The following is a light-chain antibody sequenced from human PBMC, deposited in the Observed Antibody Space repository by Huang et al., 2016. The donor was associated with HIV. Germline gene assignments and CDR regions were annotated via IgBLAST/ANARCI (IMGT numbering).Light chain of an antibody. CDR1: QGVSDN. CDR2: GAS. V-gene: IGKV3D-15*01. J-gene: IGKJ1*01. CDR3: QHFNNWPPWT. Sequence: EIVMTQSPATLSVSPGERATLSCRASQGVSDNIAWYQQKPGQTPRLLIHGASTRATGIAAKFSGRGSGTYFTLTITILQPEDSAVDYCQHFNNWPPWTFGPGTQVEI.